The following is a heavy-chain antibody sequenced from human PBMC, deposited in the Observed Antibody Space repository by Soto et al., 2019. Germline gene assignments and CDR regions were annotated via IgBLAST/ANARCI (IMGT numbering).Heavy chain of an antibody. CDR1: GFTFSSYA. CDR3: AKDSWDIVVVPAAISLVSPKRGNYYYMDV. J-gene: IGHJ6*03. CDR2: ISGSGGST. D-gene: IGHD2-2*02. Sequence: GGSLRLSCAASGFTFSSYAMSWVRQAPGKGLEWVSAISGSGGSTYYADSVKGRFTISRDNSKNTRYLQMNSLRAEDTAVYYCAKDSWDIVVVPAAISLVSPKRGNYYYMDVWGKGTTVTVSS. V-gene: IGHV3-23*01.